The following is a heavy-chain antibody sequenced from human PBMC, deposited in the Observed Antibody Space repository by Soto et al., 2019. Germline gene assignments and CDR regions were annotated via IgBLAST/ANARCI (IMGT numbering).Heavy chain of an antibody. CDR3: ARDLTYDYASYYYGMDV. V-gene: IGHV3-11*04. CDR1: GIIFSDYH. D-gene: IGHD4-17*01. J-gene: IGHJ6*02. Sequence: GGSLRLSCAASGIIFSDYHMDWIRQAPGKGLEWVSSITGSGTVTYYAESVQGRSTISRDHAKNSVYLQMNSLRAEDTAVYYCARDLTYDYASYYYGMDVWGQGTTVTVSS. CDR2: ITGSGTVT.